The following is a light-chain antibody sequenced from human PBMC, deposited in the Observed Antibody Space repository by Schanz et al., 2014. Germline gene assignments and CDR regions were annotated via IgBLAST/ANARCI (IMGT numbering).Light chain of an antibody. Sequence: QSALTQPPSASGSPGQSVTISCTGTSSDVGGYNYVSWYQQHPGKAPKLMIYEVSKRPSGVPDRFSGSKSGNTASLTVSGLQAEDEADYYCCSYAGSSTFWVFGGGTKVTVL. CDR1: SSDVGGYNY. CDR3: CSYAGSSTFWV. J-gene: IGLJ3*02. V-gene: IGLV2-8*01. CDR2: EVS.